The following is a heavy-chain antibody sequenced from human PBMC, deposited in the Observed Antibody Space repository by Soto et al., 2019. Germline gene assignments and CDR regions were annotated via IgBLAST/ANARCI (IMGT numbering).Heavy chain of an antibody. Sequence: SETLSLTCTVSGGSISNYYWSWIRQPAGKGLEWIGRIYTGGSTNYNPSLKSRVTMSTDTSKNQFSLKLSSVTAADTAVYYCARLYYGSGSLPSDWGQGTLVTVSS. V-gene: IGHV4-4*07. D-gene: IGHD3-10*01. CDR1: GGSISNYY. CDR3: ARLYYGSGSLPSD. CDR2: IYTGGST. J-gene: IGHJ4*02.